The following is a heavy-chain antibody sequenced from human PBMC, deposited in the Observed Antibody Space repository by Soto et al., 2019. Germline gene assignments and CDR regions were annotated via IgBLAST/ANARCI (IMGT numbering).Heavy chain of an antibody. CDR3: AREGFKDYDFWSGYYTLGWFDP. D-gene: IGHD3-3*01. V-gene: IGHV3-33*01. CDR2: IWYDGSNK. Sequence: GGSLRLSCAASGFTFSSYGMHWVRQAPGKGLEWVAVIWYDGSNKYYADSVKGRFTISRDNSKNTLYLQMNSLRAEDTAVYYCAREGFKDYDFWSGYYTLGWFDPWGQGTLVTVSS. CDR1: GFTFSSYG. J-gene: IGHJ5*02.